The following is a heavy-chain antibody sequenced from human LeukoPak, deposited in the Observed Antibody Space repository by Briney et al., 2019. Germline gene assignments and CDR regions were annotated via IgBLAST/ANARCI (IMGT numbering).Heavy chain of an antibody. D-gene: IGHD6-19*01. Sequence: PGGSVRLSCAASGFTFSSYSMNWVRQAPGKGLEWVSSISSSSSYIYYADSVKGRFTISRDNAKNSLYLQMNSLRAEDTAVYYCAREEYSSGWYYFDYWGQGTLVTVSS. CDR3: AREEYSSGWYYFDY. CDR1: GFTFSSYS. V-gene: IGHV3-21*01. CDR2: ISSSSSYI. J-gene: IGHJ4*02.